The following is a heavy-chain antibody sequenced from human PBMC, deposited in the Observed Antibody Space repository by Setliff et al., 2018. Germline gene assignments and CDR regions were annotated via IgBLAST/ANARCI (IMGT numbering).Heavy chain of an antibody. D-gene: IGHD1-1*01. Sequence: PGGSLRLSCAASGFIFDDYAMHWVRQAPGKGLEWVSSISPSSSHIYYADSAEGRFTISRDTSKNTLYLQMNNLKAEDTAVYYCARDYNWGGIWGQGTMVTVSS. CDR1: GFIFDDYA. J-gene: IGHJ3*02. V-gene: IGHV3-21*04. CDR3: ARDYNWGGI. CDR2: ISPSSSHI.